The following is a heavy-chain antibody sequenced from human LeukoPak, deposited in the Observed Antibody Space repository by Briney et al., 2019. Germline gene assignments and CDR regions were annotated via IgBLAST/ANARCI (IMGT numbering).Heavy chain of an antibody. Sequence: SETLSLTCTVSGGSISSYYWSWIRQPPGKGLEWIGYIYYSGSTNYNPSLKSRVTISVATSKNQFSLKLSSVTAADTAVYYCARERASWFDPWGQGTLVTVSS. CDR2: IYYSGST. CDR3: ARERASWFDP. J-gene: IGHJ5*02. CDR1: GGSISSYY. V-gene: IGHV4-59*12.